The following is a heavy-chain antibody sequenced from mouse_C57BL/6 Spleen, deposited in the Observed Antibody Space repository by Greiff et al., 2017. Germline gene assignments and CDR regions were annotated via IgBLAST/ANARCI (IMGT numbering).Heavy chain of an antibody. J-gene: IGHJ2*01. V-gene: IGHV14-4*01. CDR3: TTGYYGSSRYFDY. CDR2: IDPENGDT. Sequence: EVQRVESGAELVRPGASVKLSCTASGFNIKDDYMHWVKQRPEQGLEWIGWIDPENGDTEYASKFQGKATITADTSSNTAYLQLSSLTSEDTAVYYCTTGYYGSSRYFDYWGQGTTLTVSS. D-gene: IGHD1-1*01. CDR1: GFNIKDDY.